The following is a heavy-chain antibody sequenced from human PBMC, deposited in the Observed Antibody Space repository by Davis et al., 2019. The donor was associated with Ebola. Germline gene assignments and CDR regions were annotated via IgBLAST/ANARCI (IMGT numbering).Heavy chain of an antibody. V-gene: IGHV5-51*01. D-gene: IGHD5-18*01. CDR3: ARVRGYTSGEDGMDV. J-gene: IGHJ6*02. CDR1: YW. Sequence: YWSWVRQPPGKGLEWMGIIYPGDSDTIYSPSFQGQVTISADRSISTAYLQRSSLKASDTAIYYCARVRGYTSGEDGMDVWGQGTTVTVSS. CDR2: IYPGDSDT.